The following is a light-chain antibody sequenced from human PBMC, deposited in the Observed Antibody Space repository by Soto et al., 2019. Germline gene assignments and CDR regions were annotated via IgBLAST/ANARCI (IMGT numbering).Light chain of an antibody. V-gene: IGKV1-33*01. CDR1: QAIITY. J-gene: IGKJ4*01. CDR3: QQYDNLPLT. CDR2: DAS. Sequence: DIQLTQSPSSLSASVGDRVTITCQASQAIITYLNWFQQRPGKAPKLLIYDASHLETGVPSRFSGSVSGTAFTLTISSLQPEDVGTYYCQQYDNLPLTFGGGTKVEV.